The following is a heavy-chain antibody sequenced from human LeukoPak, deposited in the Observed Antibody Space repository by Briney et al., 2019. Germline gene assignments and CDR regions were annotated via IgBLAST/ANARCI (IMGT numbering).Heavy chain of an antibody. V-gene: IGHV4-59*01. CDR1: VGSISSYY. D-gene: IGHD2-15*01. CDR3: ARELNYCSGGSCYADAFDI. Sequence: SESLSLTCTVSVGSISSYYWSWIRQPPGKGLEWIGYIYYSGSTNYNPSLKSRVTISVDTSKNRFSLKLSSVTAADTAVYYCARELNYCSGGSCYADAFDIWGQGTMVTVSS. CDR2: IYYSGST. J-gene: IGHJ3*02.